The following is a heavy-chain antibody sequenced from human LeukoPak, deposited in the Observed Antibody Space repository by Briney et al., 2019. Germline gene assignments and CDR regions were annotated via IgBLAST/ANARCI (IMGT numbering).Heavy chain of an antibody. D-gene: IGHD4-23*01. Sequence: VASVKVSCKASGYTFTSYYMHWVRQAPGQGLEWMGIINPSGGSTSYAQKFQGRVTMTRDMSTSTVYMELSSLRSEDTAVYYCARDSARDYGGNSDDYWGQGTLVTVSS. CDR3: ARDSARDYGGNSDDY. CDR1: GYTFTSYY. CDR2: INPSGGST. J-gene: IGHJ4*02. V-gene: IGHV1-46*01.